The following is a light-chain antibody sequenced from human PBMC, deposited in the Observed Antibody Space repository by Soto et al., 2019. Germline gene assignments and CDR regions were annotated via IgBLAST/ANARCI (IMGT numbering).Light chain of an antibody. CDR2: GAS. CDR1: RSVATK. CDR3: QHYDNWPIT. Sequence: MVMTQSPATLSVSPGERATLSCRASRSVATKLAWYQQTPGQAPRLLIYGASTRATALPPRFSASGSGTEFTLTISSLQSEDFAIYYCQHYDNWPITFGQGTRLEIK. V-gene: IGKV3-15*01. J-gene: IGKJ5*01.